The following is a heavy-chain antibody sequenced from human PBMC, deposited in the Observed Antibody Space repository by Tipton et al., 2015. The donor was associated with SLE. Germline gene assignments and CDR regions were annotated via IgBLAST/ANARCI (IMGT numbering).Heavy chain of an antibody. CDR1: GFTLSYHS. D-gene: IGHD6-13*01. J-gene: IGHJ4*02. Sequence: GSLRLSCAASGFTLSYHSMNWVRQAPGKGLEWVSHISSSSSTIKYADSVKGRFTISRDNAKISLYLQMNSLRAEDTAVYYCARTGEGIAAAGADYWGQGTLVTVSS. CDR3: ARTGEGIAAAGADY. CDR2: ISSSSSTI. V-gene: IGHV3-48*01.